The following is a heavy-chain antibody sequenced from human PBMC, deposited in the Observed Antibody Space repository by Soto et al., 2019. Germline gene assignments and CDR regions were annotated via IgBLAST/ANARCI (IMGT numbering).Heavy chain of an antibody. V-gene: IGHV3-30-3*01. D-gene: IGHD2-2*01. CDR3: ARDTRCSSIHCSPHYGMDV. J-gene: IGHJ6*02. CDR1: GFTSTNSA. CDR2: ISYDGSNT. Sequence: QPGGSLRLSCVDPGFTSTNSAMHWVRQAPGKGLEWAAVISYDGSNTYYADSVKGRFTISRDRSKGTLFLQMNSLRVEDSAVYYCARDTRCSSIHCSPHYGMDVWGQGTTVTVSS.